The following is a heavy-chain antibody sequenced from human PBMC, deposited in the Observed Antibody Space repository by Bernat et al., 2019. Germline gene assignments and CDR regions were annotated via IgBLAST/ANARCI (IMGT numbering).Heavy chain of an antibody. CDR3: AKDPGYSGYDWSDY. CDR1: GFTFSSYG. J-gene: IGHJ4*02. CDR2: ISYDGSNK. V-gene: IGHV3-30*18. D-gene: IGHD5-12*01. Sequence: QVQLVESGGGVVQPGRSLRISCAASGFTFSSYGMHWVRQAPGKGLEWVAVISYDGSNKYYADSVKGRFTISRDNSKNTLYLQMNSLRAEDTAVYYCAKDPGYSGYDWSDYWGQGTLVTVSS.